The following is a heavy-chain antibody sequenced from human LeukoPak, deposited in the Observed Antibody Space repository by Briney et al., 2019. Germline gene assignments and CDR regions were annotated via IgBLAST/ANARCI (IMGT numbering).Heavy chain of an antibody. D-gene: IGHD6-19*01. V-gene: IGHV3-33*01. J-gene: IGHJ6*02. CDR3: ARDTDPYSSGSYGMDV. Sequence: AGGSLRLSCAAPGLTFSSYGMHWVRQAPGKGLEWVAVIWYDGSNKYYADSVKGRFTISRDNSKNTLYLQMNSLRAEDTAVYYCARDTDPYSSGSYGMDVWGQGTTVTVSS. CDR2: IWYDGSNK. CDR1: GLTFSSYG.